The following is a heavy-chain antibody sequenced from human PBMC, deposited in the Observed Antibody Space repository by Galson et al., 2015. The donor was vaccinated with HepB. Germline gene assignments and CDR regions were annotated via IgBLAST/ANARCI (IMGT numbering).Heavy chain of an antibody. Sequence: SVKVSCKASGYTFTGYYMHWVRQAPGQGLEWMGWINPNSGGTNYAQKFQGWVTMTRDTSISTAYMELSRLRSDDTAVYYCARDPDGDGYNARFDYWGQGTLVTVSS. J-gene: IGHJ4*02. D-gene: IGHD5-24*01. CDR3: ARDPDGDGYNARFDY. V-gene: IGHV1-2*04. CDR2: INPNSGGT. CDR1: GYTFTGYY.